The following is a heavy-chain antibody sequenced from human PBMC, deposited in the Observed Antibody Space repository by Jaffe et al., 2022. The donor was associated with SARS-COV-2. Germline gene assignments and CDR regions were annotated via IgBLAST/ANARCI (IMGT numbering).Heavy chain of an antibody. J-gene: IGHJ6*02. V-gene: IGHV3-30*18. CDR3: AKDISGDGYNTVYYYGMDV. CDR2: ISYDGSNK. CDR1: GFTFSSYG. D-gene: IGHD3-3*02. Sequence: QVQLVESGGGVVQPGRSLRLSCAASGFTFSSYGMHWVRQAPGKGLEWVAVISYDGSNKYYADSVKGRFTISRDNSKNTLYLQMNSLRAEDTAVYYCAKDISGDGYNTVYYYGMDVWGQGTTVTVSS.